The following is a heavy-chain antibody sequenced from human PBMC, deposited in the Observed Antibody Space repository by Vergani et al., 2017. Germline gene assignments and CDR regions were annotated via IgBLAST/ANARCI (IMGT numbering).Heavy chain of an antibody. Sequence: VQLVESGGGIVKPGGSLRLSCVASGFSFRNAWMNWVRRTPGKGLEWVGRIKSTFDRGTTDYAAAVKGRFTISRDDSKNTLFLQMNGLKTEDIGVYYCTTDPLYCGDGSCYWLRDHHYYGMDVWGQGTTVTVSS. D-gene: IGHD3-10*01. CDR3: TTDPLYCGDGSCYWLRDHHYYGMDV. CDR1: GFSFRNAW. V-gene: IGHV3-15*07. J-gene: IGHJ6*02. CDR2: IKSTFDRGTT.